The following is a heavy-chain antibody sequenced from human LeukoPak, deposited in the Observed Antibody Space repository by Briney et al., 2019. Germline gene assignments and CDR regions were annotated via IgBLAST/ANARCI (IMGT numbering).Heavy chain of an antibody. J-gene: IGHJ5*02. CDR3: ARDGVVVPAAMLVGVWFDP. V-gene: IGHV1-18*01. D-gene: IGHD2-2*01. Sequence: ASVKVSCKASGYTFTSYGISWVRQAPGQGLEWMGWISAYNGNTNYAQKLQGRVAMTRDTSISTAYMELSRLRSDDTAVYYCARDGVVVPAAMLVGVWFDPWGQGTLVTVSS. CDR1: GYTFTSYG. CDR2: ISAYNGNT.